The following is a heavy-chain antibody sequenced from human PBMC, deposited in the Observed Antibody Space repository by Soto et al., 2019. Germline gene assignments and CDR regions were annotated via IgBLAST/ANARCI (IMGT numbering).Heavy chain of an antibody. V-gene: IGHV3-74*01. CDR1: GFTFSTYS. D-gene: IGHD3-10*01. J-gene: IGHJ5*01. CDR3: ARSVRHLSWFDS. Sequence: GGSLLLSGTASGFTFSTYSMPSVPQAPGKGMVWVSRINNDGSRTYYADYAKGRLNISRDNSKNKLYTKMNKLRAEDTAEYYCARSVRHLSWFDSWGQGTLVTVSS. CDR2: INNDGSRT.